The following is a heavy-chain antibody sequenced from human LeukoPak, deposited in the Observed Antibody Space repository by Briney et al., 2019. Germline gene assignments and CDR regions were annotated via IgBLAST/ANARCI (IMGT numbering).Heavy chain of an antibody. Sequence: PGRSLRLSCAASGFTFNDYAMHWVRQAPGKGLEWVSHISWNSGIVGYADSVKGRFTISRDNAKNSLYLQMNSLRAEDTAVYYCARGSYGSGGDHDYWGQGTLVTVSS. V-gene: IGHV3-9*01. CDR2: ISWNSGIV. CDR3: ARGSYGSGGDHDY. J-gene: IGHJ4*02. CDR1: GFTFNDYA. D-gene: IGHD3-10*01.